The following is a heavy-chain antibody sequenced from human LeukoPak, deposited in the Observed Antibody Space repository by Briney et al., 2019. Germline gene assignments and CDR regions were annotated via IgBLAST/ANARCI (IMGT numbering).Heavy chain of an antibody. CDR3: ARGHSGYDYVSNWFDP. V-gene: IGHV3-11*01. J-gene: IGHJ5*02. Sequence: GESLRLSCAASGFTFSDYYMSWIRQAPGKGLEGVAYISSSGSNIYYPASVKGRFTIYRDNAKNSLYLQMHSLRAEDTAVYYCARGHSGYDYVSNWFDPWGQGTLVTVSS. D-gene: IGHD5-12*01. CDR1: GFTFSDYY. CDR2: ISSSGSNI.